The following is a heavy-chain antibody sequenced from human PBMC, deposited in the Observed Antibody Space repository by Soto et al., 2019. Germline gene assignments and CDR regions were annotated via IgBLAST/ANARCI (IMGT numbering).Heavy chain of an antibody. CDR1: RYSFTSYW. D-gene: IGHD3-3*01. CDR3: ARQKSGDFWSDNYVNYDMDV. Sequence: PGESLKISCKGSRYSFTSYWINWVRQMPGKGLEWMGRIDPSDSYTNYSPSFQGHVTFSVDKSISTAYLQWSSLKASDTAMYYCARQKSGDFWSDNYVNYDMDVWGQGTTVTVSS. V-gene: IGHV5-10-1*01. J-gene: IGHJ6*02. CDR2: IDPSDSYT.